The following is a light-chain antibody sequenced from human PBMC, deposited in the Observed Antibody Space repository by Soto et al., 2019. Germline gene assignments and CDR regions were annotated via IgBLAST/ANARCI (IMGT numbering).Light chain of an antibody. J-gene: IGKJ5*01. CDR1: QNIDNW. Sequence: DVQMTQSPSTLSASVGDRVTITCRASQNIDNWLAWYQQKLGKAPKLLIYKASSLETGVPSRFSGSGSGTEFSLTISNLEPDDFATYYCQQSYSTPRTFGQGTRLEI. V-gene: IGKV1-5*03. CDR3: QQSYSTPRT. CDR2: KAS.